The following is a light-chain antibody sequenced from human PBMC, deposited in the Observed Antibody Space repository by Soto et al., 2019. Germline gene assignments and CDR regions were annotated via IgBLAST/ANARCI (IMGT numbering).Light chain of an antibody. Sequence: QAVLTQPASVSGSPGQSITISCTGTSSDVGGYNYVSWYQQHPGKAPKLMIYDVSNRPSGVSNRFSGSKSGNTASLTISGLQAEDEAEDYCCSYTSSSTPVVFGGGTKLTVL. CDR3: CSYTSSSTPVV. J-gene: IGLJ2*01. CDR1: SSDVGGYNY. V-gene: IGLV2-14*03. CDR2: DVS.